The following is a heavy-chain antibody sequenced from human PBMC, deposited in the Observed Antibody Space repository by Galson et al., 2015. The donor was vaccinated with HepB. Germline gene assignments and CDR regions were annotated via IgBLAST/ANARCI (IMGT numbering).Heavy chain of an antibody. CDR1: GYTFTSYD. CDR2: MNPNSGNT. CDR3: ARAPLLTIFGVVIKGYYYYYMDV. Sequence: SVKVSCKASGYTFTSYDINWVRQATGQGLEWMGWMNPNSGNTGYAQKFQGRVTMTRNTSISTAYMELSSLRSEDTAVYYCARAPLLTIFGVVIKGYYYYYMDVWGKGTTVTVS. V-gene: IGHV1-8*01. J-gene: IGHJ6*03. D-gene: IGHD3-3*01.